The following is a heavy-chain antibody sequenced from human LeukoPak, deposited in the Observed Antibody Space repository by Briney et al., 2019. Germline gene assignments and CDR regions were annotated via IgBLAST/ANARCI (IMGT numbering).Heavy chain of an antibody. CDR1: GGSFSGYY. CDR2: INHSGST. D-gene: IGHD3-10*01. V-gene: IGHV4-34*01. J-gene: IGHJ5*02. Sequence: PSETLSLTCAVYGGSFSGYYWSWIRQPPGKGLEWIGEINHSGSTNYNPSLKSRVTISVDTSKNQFSLKLSSVTAADTAVYYCARGVPTYYYGSGSYGAWFDPWGQGTLVTVSS. CDR3: ARGVPTYYYGSGSYGAWFDP.